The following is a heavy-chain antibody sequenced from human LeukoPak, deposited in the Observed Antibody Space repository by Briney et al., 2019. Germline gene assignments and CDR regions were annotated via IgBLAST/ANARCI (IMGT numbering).Heavy chain of an antibody. J-gene: IGHJ5*02. D-gene: IGHD3-3*01. CDR3: AKVLKLSFYDFGSGPNWFDP. CDR2: ISGSGGST. Sequence: PGGTLRLSCAASGFTFSSYAMSWVRQAPGKGLEWVSAISGSGGSTYYADSVKGRFTISRDNSKNTLYLQMNSLRAEDTAVYYCAKVLKLSFYDFGSGPNWFDPWGQGTLVTVSS. CDR1: GFTFSSYA. V-gene: IGHV3-23*01.